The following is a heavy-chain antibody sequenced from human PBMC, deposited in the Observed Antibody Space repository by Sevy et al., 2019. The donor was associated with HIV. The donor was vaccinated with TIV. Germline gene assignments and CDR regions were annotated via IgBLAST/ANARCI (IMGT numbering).Heavy chain of an antibody. CDR3: ARGHYYGSGSYQYGWFDP. CDR2: IIPIFGTA. V-gene: IGHV1-69*13. D-gene: IGHD3-10*01. Sequence: ASVKVSCKASGGTFSSYAISWVRQAPGQGLEWMGGIIPIFGTANYAQKFQGRVTITADESTSTAYMELSSLRSEDTAVYYCARGHYYGSGSYQYGWFDPWGQRTLVTVSS. J-gene: IGHJ5*02. CDR1: GGTFSSYA.